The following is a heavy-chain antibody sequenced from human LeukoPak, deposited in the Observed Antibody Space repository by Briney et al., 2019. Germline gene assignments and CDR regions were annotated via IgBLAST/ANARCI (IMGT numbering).Heavy chain of an antibody. CDR2: VDPEDGET. J-gene: IGHJ4*02. Sequence: ASVKVSCKVSGYTFTDYYMHWVQQAPGKGLEWMGLVDPEDGETIYPEKFQGRVTITADTSTDTAYMELSSLRSEDTAVYYCATDRRYCSSTSCYSHYFDYWGQGTLVTVSS. CDR1: GYTFTDYY. CDR3: ATDRRYCSSTSCYSHYFDY. D-gene: IGHD2-2*01. V-gene: IGHV1-69-2*01.